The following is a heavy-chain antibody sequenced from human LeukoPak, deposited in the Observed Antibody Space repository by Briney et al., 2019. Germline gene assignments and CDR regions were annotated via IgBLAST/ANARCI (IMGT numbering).Heavy chain of an antibody. D-gene: IGHD3-22*01. CDR2: ISGSGGST. V-gene: IGHV3-23*01. CDR3: AKYPVRRYYDSSGSPFNFGY. Sequence: GGSLRLSCAASGFTFSSYAMSWVRQAPGKGLEWVSAISGSGGSTYYADSVKGRFTISRDNSKKTLYLQMNSLRAEDTAVYYFAKYPVRRYYDSSGSPFNFGYWGQGTLVTVSS. J-gene: IGHJ4*02. CDR1: GFTFSSYA.